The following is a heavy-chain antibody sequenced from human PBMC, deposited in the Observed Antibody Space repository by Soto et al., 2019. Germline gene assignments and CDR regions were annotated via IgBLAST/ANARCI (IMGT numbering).Heavy chain of an antibody. Sequence: SETLSLTCAVSSDSISSYYCMWIRQPPGKGLESIGYLYYGRSANYNPSLKSRVTLSVDTSTNQCSLTLSSMTAADTAIYYCATSPFPTPSFGMDVWGQGTTVTVSS. CDR2: LYYGRSA. D-gene: IGHD2-2*01. CDR1: SDSISSYY. V-gene: IGHV4-59*01. J-gene: IGHJ6*02. CDR3: ATSPFPTPSFGMDV.